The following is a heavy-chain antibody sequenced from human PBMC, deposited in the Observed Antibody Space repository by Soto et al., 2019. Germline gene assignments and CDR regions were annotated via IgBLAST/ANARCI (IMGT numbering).Heavy chain of an antibody. J-gene: IGHJ4*02. CDR2: IYYSGST. Sequence: SETLCVTCTVSGGSISSYYWSWIRQPPGKGLEWIGYIYYSGSTNYNPSLKSRVTISVDTSKNQFSLKLSSVTAADTAVYYCSRSIAAAPTGIDYPGQGTLLSVSS. D-gene: IGHD6-13*01. V-gene: IGHV4-59*01. CDR1: GGSISSYY. CDR3: SRSIAAAPTGIDY.